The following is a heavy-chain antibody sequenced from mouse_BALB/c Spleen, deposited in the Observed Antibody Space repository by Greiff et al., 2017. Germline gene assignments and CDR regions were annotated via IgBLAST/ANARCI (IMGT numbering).Heavy chain of an antibody. D-gene: IGHD4-1*01. Sequence: EVHLVESGGGLVKPGGSLKLSCAASGFTFSDYYMYWVRQTPEKRLEWVATISDGGSYTYYPDSVKGRFTISRDNAKNNLYLQMSSLKSEDTAMYYCAREAGTSHAMDYWGQGTSVTVSS. J-gene: IGHJ4*01. CDR2: ISDGGSYT. CDR1: GFTFSDYY. V-gene: IGHV5-4*02. CDR3: AREAGTSHAMDY.